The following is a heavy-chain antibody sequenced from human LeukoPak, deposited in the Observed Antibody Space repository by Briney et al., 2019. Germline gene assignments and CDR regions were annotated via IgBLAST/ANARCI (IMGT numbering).Heavy chain of an antibody. CDR2: INPSGGST. Sequence: ASVKVSCKASGYTFTSHYMHWVRQAPGQGLEWMGIINPSGGSTSYAQKFQGRVTMTRDMSTSTVYMELSSLRSEDTAVYYCARWHYDRSGYYLVDYWGQGTLLTVSS. J-gene: IGHJ4*02. D-gene: IGHD3-22*01. CDR3: ARWHYDRSGYYLVDY. CDR1: GYTFTSHY. V-gene: IGHV1-46*01.